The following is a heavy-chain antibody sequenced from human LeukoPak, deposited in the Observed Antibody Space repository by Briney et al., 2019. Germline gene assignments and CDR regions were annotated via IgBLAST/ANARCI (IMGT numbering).Heavy chain of an antibody. V-gene: IGHV1-69*13. Sequence: SVKVSCKASGGTFSSYAISWVRQAPGQGLEWMGGIIPIFGTANYAQKFQGRVTITADESTSTAYMELSSLRSEDTAVYYCARDAEWELLGWFDPWGQGTLVTVSS. J-gene: IGHJ5*02. D-gene: IGHD1-26*01. CDR2: IIPIFGTA. CDR1: GGTFSSYA. CDR3: ARDAEWELLGWFDP.